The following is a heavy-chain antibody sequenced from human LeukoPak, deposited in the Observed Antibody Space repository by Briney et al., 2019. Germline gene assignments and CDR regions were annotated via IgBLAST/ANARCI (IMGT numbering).Heavy chain of an antibody. CDR1: GGSIRSYY. V-gene: IGHV4-59*01. J-gene: IGHJ4*02. Sequence: SEPLSLTCTVSGGSIRSYYRSWIRQPPGKGLEWIGYIYYSGSTNYNPSLKGRVTISVDTSKNQFSLKLSSVTAADTAVYYCARVSMTAVSYYFDYWGQGTLVTVSS. CDR3: ARVSMTAVSYYFDY. CDR2: IYYSGST. D-gene: IGHD4-11*01.